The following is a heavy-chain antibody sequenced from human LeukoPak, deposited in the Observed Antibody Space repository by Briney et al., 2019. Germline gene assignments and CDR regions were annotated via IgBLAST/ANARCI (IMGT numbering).Heavy chain of an antibody. Sequence: GGSLRLSCAASGFTFSSYWMSWVRQAPGKGLEWVANIKQDGSEKYYVDSVKGRFTISRDNAKNSLYLQMNSLRAEDTAVYYSARDRRSPTPTEGYWGQGTLVTVSS. J-gene: IGHJ4*02. D-gene: IGHD1-26*01. V-gene: IGHV3-7*01. CDR3: ARDRRSPTPTEGY. CDR2: IKQDGSEK. CDR1: GFTFSSYW.